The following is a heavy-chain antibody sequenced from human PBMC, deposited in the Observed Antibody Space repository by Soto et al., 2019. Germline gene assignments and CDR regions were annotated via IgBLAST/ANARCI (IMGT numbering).Heavy chain of an antibody. J-gene: IGHJ4*02. CDR2: IKSDGSTT. Sequence: GGSLRLSCVVSGFTFSTYWMHWVRQAPGKGLVWVSRIKSDGSTTSYADSVKGRFTISRDNAKNTLFLQMNSLRAEDTAVYYCVRGGLYGSGSFAIDYWGQGTLVTVSS. CDR3: VRGGLYGSGSFAIDY. V-gene: IGHV3-74*01. CDR1: GFTFSTYW. D-gene: IGHD3-10*01.